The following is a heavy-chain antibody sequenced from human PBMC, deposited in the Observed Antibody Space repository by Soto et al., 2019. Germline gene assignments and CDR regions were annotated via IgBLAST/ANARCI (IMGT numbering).Heavy chain of an antibody. V-gene: IGHV4-59*01. J-gene: IGHJ4*02. CDR2: IYYSGGT. CDR1: GGSISSYY. Sequence: PSETLSLTCTVSGGSISSYYWSWIRQPPGKELEWIAYIYYSGGTNYNPSLKSRVTISVDTSKNQFSLKLSSVTAADTAVYYCASLGKKYSSTHFDYWGQGTLVTVSS. D-gene: IGHD6-13*01. CDR3: ASLGKKYSSTHFDY.